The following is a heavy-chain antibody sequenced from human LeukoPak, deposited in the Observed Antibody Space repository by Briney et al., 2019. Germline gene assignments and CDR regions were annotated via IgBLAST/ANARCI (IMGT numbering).Heavy chain of an antibody. D-gene: IGHD3-3*01. J-gene: IGHJ4*02. V-gene: IGHV1-2*02. Sequence: GASVKVSCKASGYTFTGYYMHWVRQAPGQGLEWMGWINPNSGGTNYAQKFQGRVTMTRDTSISTAYMELSRLRSDDTAVYYCARGQGYYDFWSGSGGIDYWGQGTLVTVSS. CDR1: GYTFTGYY. CDR3: ARGQGYYDFWSGSGGIDY. CDR2: INPNSGGT.